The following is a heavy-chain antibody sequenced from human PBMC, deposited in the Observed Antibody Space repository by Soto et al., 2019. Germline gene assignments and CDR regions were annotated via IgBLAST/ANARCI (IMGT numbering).Heavy chain of an antibody. D-gene: IGHD3-10*01. CDR1: GGTFSSYA. Sequence: GASVKVSCKASGGTFSSYAISWVRQAPGQGLEWMGGIIPNFGTTNYAQKFQGRVTMTADESTSTAYMELRSLRSDDTAVYYCARDVVGFGGPTNWFDPWGQGTLVTVSS. CDR2: IIPNFGTT. CDR3: ARDVVGFGGPTNWFDP. J-gene: IGHJ5*02. V-gene: IGHV1-69*13.